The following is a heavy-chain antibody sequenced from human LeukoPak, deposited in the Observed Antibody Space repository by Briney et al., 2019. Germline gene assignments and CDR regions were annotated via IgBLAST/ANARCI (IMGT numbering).Heavy chain of an antibody. CDR2: ISSSSSYI. Sequence: PGGSLRLSCAASGFTFSSYSMNWVRQAPGKGLEWVSSISSSSSYIYYADSVKGRFTISRDNAKNSLYLQMNSLRAEDTAVYYCASEGYGYGGFDYWGQGTLVTVSS. CDR3: ASEGYGYGGFDY. CDR1: GFTFSSYS. J-gene: IGHJ4*02. D-gene: IGHD5-18*01. V-gene: IGHV3-21*01.